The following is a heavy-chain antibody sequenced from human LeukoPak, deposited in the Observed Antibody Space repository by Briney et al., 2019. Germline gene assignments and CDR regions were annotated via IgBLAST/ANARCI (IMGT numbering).Heavy chain of an antibody. CDR1: GYTLTELS. V-gene: IGHV1-24*01. D-gene: IGHD3-10*02. CDR3: ATDGPTIFAFDI. Sequence: ASGKVSCKVSGYTLTELSMHWVRQAPGKGLEWMGGFDPEDGETIYAQKFQGRVTMTEDTSTDTAYMELSSLRSEDTAVYYCATDGPTIFAFDIWGQGTMVTVSS. J-gene: IGHJ3*02. CDR2: FDPEDGET.